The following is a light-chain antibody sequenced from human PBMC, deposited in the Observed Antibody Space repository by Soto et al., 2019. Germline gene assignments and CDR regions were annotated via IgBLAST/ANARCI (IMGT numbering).Light chain of an antibody. CDR1: QSISSW. CDR3: QQYNSYWYT. Sequence: DIQMTQSPSTLSASVGDRVTITCRASQSISSWLAWYQQKPGKAPKLLIYDASSLESGVPSRFSGSGSGTEFTLTVSSLQPADFAPYYCQQYNSYWYTFGQGTKLEIK. J-gene: IGKJ2*01. V-gene: IGKV1-5*01. CDR2: DAS.